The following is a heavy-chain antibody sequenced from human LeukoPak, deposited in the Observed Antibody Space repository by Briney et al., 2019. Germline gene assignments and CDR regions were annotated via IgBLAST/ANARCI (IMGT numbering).Heavy chain of an antibody. Sequence: PSETLSLTCTVSGGSISSSSYYWGWIRQPPGKGLEWIGSINYGGRTYYNPSLKSRVTISVDTSKNQFSLKLSSVTAADTAVYYCARDSPYCSGATCYPGAYDIWGQGTMVTVSS. CDR2: INYGGRT. CDR3: ARDSPYCSGATCYPGAYDI. CDR1: GGSISSSSYY. J-gene: IGHJ3*02. V-gene: IGHV4-39*07. D-gene: IGHD2-15*01.